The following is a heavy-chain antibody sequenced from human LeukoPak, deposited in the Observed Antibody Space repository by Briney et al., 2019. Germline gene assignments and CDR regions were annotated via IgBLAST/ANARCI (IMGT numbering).Heavy chain of an antibody. Sequence: GGSLRLSCAASGFTFSSYAMSWVRQAPGKGLEWVSAISGSGGSTYYADSVKGRFTISRDNSKNTLYLQMNSLRAEDTAVYYCARSITILGVGFDYWGQGTLVTVSS. J-gene: IGHJ4*02. V-gene: IGHV3-23*01. CDR3: ARSITILGVGFDY. D-gene: IGHD3-3*01. CDR1: GFTFSSYA. CDR2: ISGSGGST.